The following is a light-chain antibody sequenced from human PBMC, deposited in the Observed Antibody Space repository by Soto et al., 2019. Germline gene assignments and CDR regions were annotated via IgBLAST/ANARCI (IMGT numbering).Light chain of an antibody. V-gene: IGLV2-23*02. CDR2: EVS. CDR3: CSYAGSSTFSYV. CDR1: SSDVGSYNL. Sequence: QSVLTQPASVSGSPGQSITISCTGTSSDVGSYNLVSWYQQHPGKAPKLMIYEVSKRPSGVSNRFSVSKSGNTASLTISGLQAEDEADYYCCSYAGSSTFSYVFGTGTKVPS. J-gene: IGLJ1*01.